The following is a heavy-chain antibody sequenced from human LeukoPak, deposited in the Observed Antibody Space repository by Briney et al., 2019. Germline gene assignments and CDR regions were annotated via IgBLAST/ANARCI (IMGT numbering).Heavy chain of an antibody. V-gene: IGHV5-10-1*01. D-gene: IGHD4-17*01. Sequence: PGESLRISCKDSGYCFTSYWISWVRQMPGKGLEWMGRIDPSDSYTNYSPSFQGHVTISADKSISTAYLQWSSLKASDTAMYYCARQRGGDYGLDAFDIWGQRTMVTVSS. CDR1: GYCFTSYW. CDR2: IDPSDSYT. J-gene: IGHJ3*02. CDR3: ARQRGGDYGLDAFDI.